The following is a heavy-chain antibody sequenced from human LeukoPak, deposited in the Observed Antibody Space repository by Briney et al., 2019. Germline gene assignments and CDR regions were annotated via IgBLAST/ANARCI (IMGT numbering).Heavy chain of an antibody. Sequence: GGSLRLSCAASGFIFNSYTMNWVRQAPGKGLEWVSSISSSSNYIYYADSVKGRFTISRDNAKNSLFLQMNSLRAEDTAVYYCAKPYGYRNTWGQGTLVTVSS. D-gene: IGHD5-24*01. CDR2: ISSSSNYI. CDR1: GFIFNSYT. J-gene: IGHJ5*02. CDR3: AKPYGYRNT. V-gene: IGHV3-21*04.